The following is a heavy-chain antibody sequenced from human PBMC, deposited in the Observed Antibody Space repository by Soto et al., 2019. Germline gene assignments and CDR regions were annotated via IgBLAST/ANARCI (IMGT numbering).Heavy chain of an antibody. CDR1: GGSISSNSYY. CDR3: ARLEVDYYDSRRRPFDS. D-gene: IGHD3-22*01. CDR2: IYHVGST. V-gene: IGHV4-39*01. Sequence: PSETLSLTCTVSGGSISSNSYYWAWIRQPPWKGLEWIGNIYHVGSTYYNPSLKTRVTMSVHTSKNQFSLNLKSVTAADTALYYCARLEVDYYDSRRRPFDSWGQGTLVTVSS. J-gene: IGHJ5*01.